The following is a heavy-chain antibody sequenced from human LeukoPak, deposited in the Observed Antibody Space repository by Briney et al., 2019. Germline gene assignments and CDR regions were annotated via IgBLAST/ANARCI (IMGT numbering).Heavy chain of an antibody. V-gene: IGHV4-59*12. Sequence: SETLSLTCTVSGGSISSYYWSWIRQPPGKGLEWIGYISYSGSTKYNPSLKSRVTISVDTSKNQFSLKLSSVTAADTAVYYCASREWLSSYYFDYWGQGTLVTVSS. CDR3: ASREWLSSYYFDY. D-gene: IGHD3-3*01. CDR1: GGSISSYY. CDR2: ISYSGST. J-gene: IGHJ4*02.